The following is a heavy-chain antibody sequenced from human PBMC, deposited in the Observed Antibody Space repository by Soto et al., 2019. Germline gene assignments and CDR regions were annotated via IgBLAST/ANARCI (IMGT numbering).Heavy chain of an antibody. CDR2: IYHSGST. Sequence: SETLSLTCAVSGGSISSGGYSWSWIRQPPGKGLEWIGYIYHSGSTYYNPSLKSRVTISVDRSKNQFSLKLSSVTAADTAVYYCARANYYDFWSGFRRRNWFDPWGQGTLVTVSS. V-gene: IGHV4-30-2*01. CDR3: ARANYYDFWSGFRRRNWFDP. CDR1: GGSISSGGYS. D-gene: IGHD3-3*01. J-gene: IGHJ5*02.